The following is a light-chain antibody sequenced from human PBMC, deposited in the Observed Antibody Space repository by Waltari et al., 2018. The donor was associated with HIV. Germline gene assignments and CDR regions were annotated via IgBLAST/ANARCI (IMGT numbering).Light chain of an antibody. J-gene: IGKJ3*01. CDR2: DTS. CDR1: QSVRNR. CDR3: QAFGGT. V-gene: IGKV3-15*01. Sequence: VMTQSPATLSVSPGQRATLSCGASQSVRNRLAWYQQRPGQSPRLLIYDTSTRATGGPDRFSASGSGTQITLTMTSLQAEDFARYYRQAFGGTFGPGTRV.